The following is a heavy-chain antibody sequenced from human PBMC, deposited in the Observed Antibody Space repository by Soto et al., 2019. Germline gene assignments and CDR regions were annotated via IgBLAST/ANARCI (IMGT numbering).Heavy chain of an antibody. D-gene: IGHD1-7*01. CDR1: GGTFSSYT. J-gene: IGHJ4*02. V-gene: IGHV1-69*04. CDR3: ARDPTGTTPYYFDY. CDR2: IIPILGIA. Sequence: SVKVSCKASGGTFSSYTISWVRQAPGQGLEWMGRIIPILGIANYAQKFQGRVTITADKSTSTAFMELSSLRSEDTAVYYCARDPTGTTPYYFDYWGQGTLVTVSS.